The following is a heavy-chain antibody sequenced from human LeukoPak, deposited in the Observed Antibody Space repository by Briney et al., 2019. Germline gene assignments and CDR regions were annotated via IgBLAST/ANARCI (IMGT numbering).Heavy chain of an antibody. CDR1: GFTFSSYG. V-gene: IGHV3-30*18. CDR3: AKDRQWELLLDGMDV. D-gene: IGHD1-26*01. Sequence: GGSLRLSCAASGFTFSSYGMHWVRQAPGKGLEWVAVISYDGSNKYYADSVKGRFTISRDNSKNTLYLQMNSLRAEDTAVYYCAKDRQWELLLDGMDVWGQGTTVTVSS. J-gene: IGHJ6*02. CDR2: ISYDGSNK.